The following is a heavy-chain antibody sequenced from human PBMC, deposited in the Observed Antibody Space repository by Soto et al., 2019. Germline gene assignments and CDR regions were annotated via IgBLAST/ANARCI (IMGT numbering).Heavy chain of an antibody. Sequence: QVQLVQSGAEVKKPGASVKVSCKASGYTFTSYGISWVRQAPGQGLEWMGWISAYNGNTNYAQKLQGRVTMTTDTSTSTDYMELRSLRSDDTAVYYCARFFHYYGSGSLGDYWGQGTLVTVSS. J-gene: IGHJ4*02. D-gene: IGHD3-10*01. CDR1: GYTFTSYG. V-gene: IGHV1-18*01. CDR3: ARFFHYYGSGSLGDY. CDR2: ISAYNGNT.